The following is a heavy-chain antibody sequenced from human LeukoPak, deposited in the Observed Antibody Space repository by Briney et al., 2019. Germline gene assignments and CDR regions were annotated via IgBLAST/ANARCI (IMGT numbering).Heavy chain of an antibody. CDR3: AREDVVVPGRWFDP. CDR2: INPSGTT. J-gene: IGHJ5*02. V-gene: IGHV4-34*01. D-gene: IGHD2-2*01. CDR1: GGSFSDYY. Sequence: SETLSLTCAVYGGSFSDYYWSWIRQPPGKGLEWIGEINPSGTTIYDPSLNSRVNISVDTSKRQFSLMLSPVTAADTAVYYCAREDVVVPGRWFDPWGQGTLVTVSS.